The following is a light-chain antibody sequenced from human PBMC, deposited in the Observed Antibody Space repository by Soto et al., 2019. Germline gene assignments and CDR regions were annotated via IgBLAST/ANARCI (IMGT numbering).Light chain of an antibody. CDR3: QQGHNWPLT. V-gene: IGKV3-15*01. CDR1: QSISSE. Sequence: EIVMTQSPATLSVSPGESATLSCRASQSISSELAWYQQKPGQPPRLLIYGASTRATCVPARFTGSGSGSAFTLNISGLQSEDFAVYYCQQGHNWPLTFGQGTRLEI. J-gene: IGKJ2*01. CDR2: GAS.